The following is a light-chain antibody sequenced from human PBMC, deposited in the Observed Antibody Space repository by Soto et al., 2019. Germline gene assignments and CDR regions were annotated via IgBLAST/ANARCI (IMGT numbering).Light chain of an antibody. CDR2: DVN. Sequence: QSALTQPRSVSGSPGQSVTISCTGTSSDVGGYNYVSCYQRHPGKAPKVMIYDVNKRPSGVPDRFSGSKSGNTASLTISGLQAEDETDYYCCSYAGIGTVFGGGTKLTVL. V-gene: IGLV2-11*01. CDR3: CSYAGIGTV. J-gene: IGLJ3*02. CDR1: SSDVGGYNY.